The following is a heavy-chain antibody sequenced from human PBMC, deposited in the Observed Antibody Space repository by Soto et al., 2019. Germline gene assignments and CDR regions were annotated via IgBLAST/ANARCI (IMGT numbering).Heavy chain of an antibody. CDR1: GYTFTSYG. Sequence: QVQLVQSGAEVKKPGASVKVSCKASGYTFTSYGISWVRQAPGQGLEWMGWISAYNGNTNYAQKLQGRDTMTKDTATSTADMALRSLRSDDTAVYYCARDVGVSGELYYWGQGTLVTVSS. CDR2: ISAYNGNT. CDR3: ARDVGVSGELYY. V-gene: IGHV1-18*01. J-gene: IGHJ4*02. D-gene: IGHD3-16*01.